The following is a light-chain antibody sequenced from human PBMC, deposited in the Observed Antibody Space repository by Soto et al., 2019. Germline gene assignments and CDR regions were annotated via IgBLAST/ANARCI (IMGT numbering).Light chain of an antibody. CDR2: DAS. CDR3: HQTFSTRSWT. V-gene: IGKV1-5*01. Sequence: DIQMTQSPSTLSASVGDRVTITCGVSQNISSWVAWYQQKPGNAPKLLIYDASSLESGVPSRFSGSGSGTDFTLTISTLQPEDFATYYCHQTFSTRSWTLGQGTKVDIK. CDR1: QNISSW. J-gene: IGKJ1*01.